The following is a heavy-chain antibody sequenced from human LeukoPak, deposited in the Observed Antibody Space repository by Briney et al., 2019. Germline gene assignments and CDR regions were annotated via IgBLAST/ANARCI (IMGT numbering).Heavy chain of an antibody. Sequence: ASVKVSCKATGYTFTSYGISWVRQAPGQGLEWMGWISAYNGNTNYAQKLQGRVTMTTDTSTSTAYMELSSLRSEDTAMYYCARGAYNSGSYYFDYWGQGTLVTVSS. CDR1: GYTFTSYG. CDR3: ARGAYNSGSYYFDY. J-gene: IGHJ4*02. V-gene: IGHV1-18*01. CDR2: ISAYNGNT. D-gene: IGHD5-12*01.